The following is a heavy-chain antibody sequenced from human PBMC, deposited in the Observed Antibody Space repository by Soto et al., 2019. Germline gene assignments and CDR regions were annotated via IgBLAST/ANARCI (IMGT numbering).Heavy chain of an antibody. J-gene: IGHJ6*02. D-gene: IGHD3-16*02. CDR1: GGSISSGGYY. Sequence: PSETLSLTCTVSGGSISSGGYYWSWIRQHPGKGLEWIGYIYYSGSTYYNPSLKSRVTISVDTSKNQFSLKLSSVTAADTAVYYCARVVPRHGMDVWGQGTTVTVSS. CDR2: IYYSGST. V-gene: IGHV4-31*03. CDR3: ARVVPRHGMDV.